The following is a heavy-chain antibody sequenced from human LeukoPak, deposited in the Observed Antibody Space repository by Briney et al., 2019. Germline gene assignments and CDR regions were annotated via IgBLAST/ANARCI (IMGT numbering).Heavy chain of an antibody. J-gene: IGHJ4*02. CDR2: IYSGGST. D-gene: IGHD4-23*01. Sequence: GGSLRLSCAASGFTLSSNYMSWVRQAPGKGLEWVSVIYSGGSTYYADSVKGRFTISRDNSKNTLYLQMNSLRAEDTAVYYCAREPTTVVTRGWNYYFDYWGQGTLVTVSS. CDR1: GFTLSSNY. V-gene: IGHV3-66*02. CDR3: AREPTTVVTRGWNYYFDY.